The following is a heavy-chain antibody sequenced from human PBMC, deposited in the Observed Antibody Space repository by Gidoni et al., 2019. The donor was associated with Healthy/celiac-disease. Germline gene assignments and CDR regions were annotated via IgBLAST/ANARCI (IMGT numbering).Heavy chain of an antibody. V-gene: IGHV4-59*08. Sequence: QVQLQESGPGLVKPSETLSLTCTVSGGSISSYYWRWIRQPPGKGLEWIGYIYYSGSTNYNPSLKSRVTISVDTSKNQFSLKLSSVTAADTAVYYCARPLRGSGEMDVWGQGTTVTVSS. CDR3: ARPLRGSGEMDV. CDR1: GGSISSYY. J-gene: IGHJ6*02. D-gene: IGHD3-10*01. CDR2: IYYSGST.